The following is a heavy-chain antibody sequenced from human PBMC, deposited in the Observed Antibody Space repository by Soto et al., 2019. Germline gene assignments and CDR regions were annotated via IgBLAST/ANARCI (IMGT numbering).Heavy chain of an antibody. Sequence: QVQLVESGGGVVQPGRSLRLYYAASGFTFSSYGMHWVRQAPGKGLEWVALISYGGSNKYYADSVKGRFTISRDNSNNTLYLQMNSLRAEDTAMYHCAKDRGLQYYYHAMDVWGRGTTVTVSS. V-gene: IGHV3-30*18. J-gene: IGHJ6*02. CDR1: GFTFSSYG. D-gene: IGHD4-4*01. CDR3: AKDRGLQYYYHAMDV. CDR2: ISYGGSNK.